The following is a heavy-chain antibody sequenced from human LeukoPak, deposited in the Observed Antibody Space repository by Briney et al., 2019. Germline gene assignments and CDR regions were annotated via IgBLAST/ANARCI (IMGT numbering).Heavy chain of an antibody. CDR1: GFTFSSYS. CDR3: ARSITIFGVVITPDAVLDY. J-gene: IGHJ4*02. D-gene: IGHD3-3*01. Sequence: PGGSLRLSCAASGFTFSSYSKNWVRQAPGKGLEWVSYISSSSSTIYYADSVKGRFTISRDNAKNSLYLQMNSLRAEDTAVYYCARSITIFGVVITPDAVLDYWGQGTLVTVSS. CDR2: ISSSSSTI. V-gene: IGHV3-48*01.